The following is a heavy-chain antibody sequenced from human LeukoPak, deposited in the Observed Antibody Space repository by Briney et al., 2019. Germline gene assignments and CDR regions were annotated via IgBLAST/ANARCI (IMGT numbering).Heavy chain of an antibody. CDR1: GFTFNNAW. CDR3: ARAQAVAGTGGFDP. CDR2: VNSDGSST. J-gene: IGHJ5*02. D-gene: IGHD6-19*01. V-gene: IGHV3-74*01. Sequence: GGSLRLSCAASGFTFNNAWMNWVRQAPGKGLVWVSRVNSDGSSTSYADSVKGRFTISRDNAKNTVYLQMKSLRDDDTAVYYCARAQAVAGTGGFDPWGQGTLVTVSS.